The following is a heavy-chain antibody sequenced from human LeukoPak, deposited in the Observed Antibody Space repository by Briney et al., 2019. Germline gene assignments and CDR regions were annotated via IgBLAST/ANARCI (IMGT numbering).Heavy chain of an antibody. J-gene: IGHJ4*02. CDR1: GYTLTELS. CDR2: FDPEGGET. Sequence: RASVKVSCKVSGYTLTELSMHWVRQAPGKGLEWMGGFDPEGGETIYAQKFQGRVTMTEDTSTDTAYMELSSLRSEDTAVYYCARGLLGIDWDMGYFDYWGQGTLVTVSS. V-gene: IGHV1-24*01. CDR3: ARGLLGIDWDMGYFDY. D-gene: IGHD7-27*01.